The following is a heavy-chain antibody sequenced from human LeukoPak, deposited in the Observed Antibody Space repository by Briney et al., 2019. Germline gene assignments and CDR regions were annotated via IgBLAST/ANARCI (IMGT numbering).Heavy chain of an antibody. J-gene: IGHJ6*03. CDR1: GFTFSSYE. CDR3: AKGSGWKILRYYYYMDV. CDR2: ISSSGSTI. Sequence: PAGGSLRLSCAASGFTFSSYEMNWVRQAPGKGVEWVSYISSSGSTIYYADSVKGRFTISRDNAKNSLYLQMNSLRAEDTAVYYCAKGSGWKILRYYYYMDVWGKGTTVTISS. V-gene: IGHV3-48*03. D-gene: IGHD6-19*01.